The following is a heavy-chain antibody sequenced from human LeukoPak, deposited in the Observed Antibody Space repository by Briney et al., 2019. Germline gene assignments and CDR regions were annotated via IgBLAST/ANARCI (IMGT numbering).Heavy chain of an antibody. CDR3: TNWFDP. V-gene: IGHV3-15*01. Sequence: GGSLRLSCAASGFTFSNAWMSWVRQAPGKGLEWVGRIKSKTDDGTTDYAAPVKGRFTISRDDSKNTLYLQMNSLKTEDTAVYYCTNWFDPWGQGTLVTVSS. CDR1: GFTFSNAW. CDR2: IKSKTDDGTT. J-gene: IGHJ5*02.